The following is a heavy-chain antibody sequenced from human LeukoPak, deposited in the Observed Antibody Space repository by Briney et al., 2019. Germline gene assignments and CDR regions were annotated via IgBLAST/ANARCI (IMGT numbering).Heavy chain of an antibody. D-gene: IGHD6-19*01. CDR2: FDPEDGET. Sequence: ASVKVSCKVSGYTLTELSMHWVRQAPGKGLGWVGGFDPEDGETIYAQKFQGRVTMTEDTSTDTAYMELSSLRSEDTAVYYCATVSSGWYLGAFDIWGQGTMVTVSS. J-gene: IGHJ3*02. V-gene: IGHV1-24*01. CDR3: ATVSSGWYLGAFDI. CDR1: GYTLTELS.